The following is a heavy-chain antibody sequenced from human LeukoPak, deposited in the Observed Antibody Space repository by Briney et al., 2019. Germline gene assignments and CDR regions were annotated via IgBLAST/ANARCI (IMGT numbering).Heavy chain of an antibody. V-gene: IGHV3-23*01. J-gene: IGHJ4*02. D-gene: IGHD3-9*01. CDR1: GFTISTYG. Sequence: GGSLRLSCAASGFTISTYGMSWVRQAPGKGLEWVSSISGGTTYYADSVKGRFTISRDNSKNTVSLQMNSLRAEDTAVYYCAKGLINDWSALESWGQGTLVTVSS. CDR3: AKGLINDWSALES. CDR2: ISGGTT.